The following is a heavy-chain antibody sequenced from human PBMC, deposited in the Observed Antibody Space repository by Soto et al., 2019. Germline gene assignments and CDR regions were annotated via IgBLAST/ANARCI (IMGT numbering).Heavy chain of an antibody. CDR3: AKDQYQLIRRCYGLDV. J-gene: IGHJ6*02. D-gene: IGHD2-2*01. Sequence: VQLVESGGGLVKPGGSLRLSCAASGFTFSSYNMNWVRQAPGKGLEWVAVISYDGSNKYYADSVRGRFTISRDNSKNTLFLQMNSLRPEDTAVYYCAKDQYQLIRRCYGLDVWGQGTTVTVSS. CDR1: GFTFSSYN. V-gene: IGHV3-30*18. CDR2: ISYDGSNK.